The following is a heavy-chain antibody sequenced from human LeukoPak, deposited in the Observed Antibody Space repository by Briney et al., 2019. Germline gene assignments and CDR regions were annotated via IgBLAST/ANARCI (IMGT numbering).Heavy chain of an antibody. CDR2: ISSSGSTI. J-gene: IGHJ4*02. CDR3: ARDLFSGSYPFDY. Sequence: GGSLRLSCAASGFTFSDYYMSWIRQAPGKGLEWVSYISSSGSTIYYADSVKGRFTISRDNAKNSLYLQMNSLSAEDTAVYYCARDLFSGSYPFDYWGQGTLVTVSS. D-gene: IGHD1-26*01. V-gene: IGHV3-11*01. CDR1: GFTFSDYY.